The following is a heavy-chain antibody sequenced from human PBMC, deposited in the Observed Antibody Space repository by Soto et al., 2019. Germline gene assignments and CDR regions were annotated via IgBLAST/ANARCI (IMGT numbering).Heavy chain of an antibody. D-gene: IGHD2-2*01. V-gene: IGHV1-69*02. CDR3: ASPPRCSSTSCYDAFDI. Sequence: SVKVSCKASGGTFSSYTISWVRQAPGQGLEWMGRIIPILGIANYAQKFQGRVTITADKSTSTAYMELGSLRSEDTAVYYCASPPRCSSTSCYDAFDIWGQGTMVTVSS. CDR1: GGTFSSYT. J-gene: IGHJ3*02. CDR2: IIPILGIA.